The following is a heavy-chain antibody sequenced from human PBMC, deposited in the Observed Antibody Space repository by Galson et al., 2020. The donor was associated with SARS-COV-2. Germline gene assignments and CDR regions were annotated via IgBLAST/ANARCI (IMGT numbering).Heavy chain of an antibody. V-gene: IGHV3-23*01. D-gene: IGHD2-2*02. Sequence: GGSLRLSCAASGFSFRNYAMSWVRQAPGKGLEWVSTILSDGSRTFYADSVKGRFTISRDNSRDTLYLQMNILRAEDTAVYYCAKREDYTRELSVDCASWGQGTLVTVSS. J-gene: IGHJ4*02. CDR2: ILSDGSRT. CDR1: GFSFRNYA. CDR3: AKREDYTRELSVDCAS.